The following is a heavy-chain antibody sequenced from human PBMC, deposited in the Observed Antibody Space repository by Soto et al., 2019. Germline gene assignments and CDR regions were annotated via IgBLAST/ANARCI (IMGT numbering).Heavy chain of an antibody. V-gene: IGHV3-9*01. D-gene: IGHD6-19*01. Sequence: EVQLVESGGGLVQHGRYLRLSCAASGFTFDDYAMHWDRQAPGKGLEWVSGISWNSGSIGYADSVKGRFTISRDNAKNSLYLQLNSLRTEDTALYYCGKGVQGMYSSGSSAFDIWGQGTMVTVSS. CDR2: ISWNSGSI. CDR3: GKGVQGMYSSGSSAFDI. CDR1: GFTFDDYA. J-gene: IGHJ3*02.